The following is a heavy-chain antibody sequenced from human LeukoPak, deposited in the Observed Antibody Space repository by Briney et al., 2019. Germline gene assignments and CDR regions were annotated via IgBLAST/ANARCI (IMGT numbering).Heavy chain of an antibody. CDR3: ARVIRAAPSKGYFDY. CDR2: NSGSGGST. J-gene: IGHJ4*02. CDR1: GFIFSTYA. Sequence: PSGGSLRLSCATSGFIFSTYALSWVRQAPGKGLEWASSNSGSGGSTYHADSVKGRFTISRDSSKNTLYLQMNSLRAEDTAIYYCARVIRAAPSKGYFDYWGQGTLVTISS. D-gene: IGHD6-13*01. V-gene: IGHV3-23*01.